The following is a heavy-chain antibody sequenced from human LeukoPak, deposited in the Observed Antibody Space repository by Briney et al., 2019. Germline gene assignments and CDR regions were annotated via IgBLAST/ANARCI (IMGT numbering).Heavy chain of an antibody. D-gene: IGHD3-10*01. CDR2: IKQDGSEK. CDR1: GFTFSSYW. J-gene: IGHJ6*02. V-gene: IGHV3-7*01. Sequence: GGSLRLSCAASGFTFSSYWMSWVRQAPGKGLEWVANIKQDGSEKYYVDSVKGRFTISRDNAKNSLYLQMNSLRAEDTAVYYCARDLGGSGKAYYGMDVWGQGTTVTVSS. CDR3: ARDLGGSGKAYYGMDV.